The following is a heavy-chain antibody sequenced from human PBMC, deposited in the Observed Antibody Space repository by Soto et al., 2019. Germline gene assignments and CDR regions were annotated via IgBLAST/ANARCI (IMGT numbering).Heavy chain of an antibody. J-gene: IGHJ6*03. CDR1: GGSISSYY. Sequence: SETLSLTCTVSGGSISSYYWSWIRQPPGKGLELIGYIYYSGSTNYNPSLKSRVTISVDTSKNQFSLKLSSVTAADTAVYYCARVGCSSTSCYLSSYYYYMDVRGKGTTVTVSS. D-gene: IGHD2-2*01. V-gene: IGHV4-59*01. CDR2: IYYSGST. CDR3: ARVGCSSTSCYLSSYYYYMDV.